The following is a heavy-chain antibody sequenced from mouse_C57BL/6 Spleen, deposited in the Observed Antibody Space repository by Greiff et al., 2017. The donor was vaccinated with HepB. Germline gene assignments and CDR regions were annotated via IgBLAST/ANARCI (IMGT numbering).Heavy chain of an antibody. Sequence: VKLMESGPELVKPGASVKISCKASGYAFSSSWMNWVKQRPGKGLEWIGRIYPGDGDTNYNGKFKGKATLTADKSSSTAYMQLSSLTSEDSAVYFCATVLYYYGSSGFAYWGQGTLVTVAA. CDR1: GYAFSSSW. D-gene: IGHD1-1*01. CDR2: IYPGDGDT. CDR3: ATVLYYYGSSGFAY. V-gene: IGHV1-82*01. J-gene: IGHJ3*01.